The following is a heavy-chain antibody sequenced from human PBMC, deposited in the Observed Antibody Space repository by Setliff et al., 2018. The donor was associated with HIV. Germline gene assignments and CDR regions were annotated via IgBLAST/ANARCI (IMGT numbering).Heavy chain of an antibody. CDR3: ARVRLTMIMMVDYFDQ. CDR1: GGSISDYY. D-gene: IGHD3-22*01. V-gene: IGHV4-4*07. J-gene: IGHJ4*02. CDR2: IYTGGST. Sequence: PSETLSLTCSVSGGSISDYYWSWVRQPAGKGLEWIGRIYTGGSTKFNPSLGGRASLSVDKSNNQVSLKLTSVTAADTAVYYCARVRLTMIMMVDYFDQWGQGTLVTVSS.